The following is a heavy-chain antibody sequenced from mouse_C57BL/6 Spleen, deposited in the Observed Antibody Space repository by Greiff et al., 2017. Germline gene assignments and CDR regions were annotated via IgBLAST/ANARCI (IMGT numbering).Heavy chain of an antibody. CDR2: IHPNSGST. V-gene: IGHV1-64*01. CDR1: GYTFTSYW. J-gene: IGHJ2*01. D-gene: IGHD2-4*01. Sequence: QVQLQQPGAELVKPGASVKLSCKASGYTFTSYWMHWVKQRPGQGLEWIGMIHPNSGSTNYNEKFKSKATLTVDKSSSTAYMQLSSLTSEDSAVXYCASHYYDYFFDYWGQGTTLTVSS. CDR3: ASHYYDYFFDY.